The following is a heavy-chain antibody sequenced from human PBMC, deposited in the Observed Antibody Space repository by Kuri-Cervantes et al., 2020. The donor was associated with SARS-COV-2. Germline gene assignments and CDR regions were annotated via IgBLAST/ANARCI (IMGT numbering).Heavy chain of an antibody. D-gene: IGHD2-2*01. J-gene: IGHJ6*02. Sequence: GGSLRLSCAASGFSFSSYGMSWVRQAPGKGLDWVANVRQDGRDKYYGDSVKGRFTISRDNTKNSLYLQMDSLTAEDTAVYYCASRSYQLLAYYYYGMDVWGQGTTVTVSS. V-gene: IGHV3-7*03. CDR2: VRQDGRDK. CDR1: GFSFSSYG. CDR3: ASRSYQLLAYYYYGMDV.